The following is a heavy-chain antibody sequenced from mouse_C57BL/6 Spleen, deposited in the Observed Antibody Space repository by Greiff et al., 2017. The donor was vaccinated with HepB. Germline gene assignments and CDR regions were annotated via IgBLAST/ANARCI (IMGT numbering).Heavy chain of an antibody. CDR2: ISDGGSYT. CDR1: GFTFSSYA. V-gene: IGHV5-4*03. J-gene: IGHJ4*01. Sequence: EVKLMESGGGLVKPGGSLKLSCAASGFTFSSYAMSWVRQTPEKRLEWVATISDGGSYTYYPDNVKGRFTISRDNAKNNLYLQMSHLKSEDTAMYYCARGSYDGYYGAMAYWGQGTSVTVSS. D-gene: IGHD2-3*01. CDR3: ARGSYDGYYGAMAY.